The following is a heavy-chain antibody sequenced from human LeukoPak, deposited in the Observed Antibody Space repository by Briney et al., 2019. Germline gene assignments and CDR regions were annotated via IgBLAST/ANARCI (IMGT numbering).Heavy chain of an antibody. J-gene: IGHJ3*01. Sequence: SQTLSLTCAISGDSVSSNSAAWNWIRQSPSRGLEWLGRTYYRSKWYNDYAVSVKSRITINPDTSKNQFSLQLNFVTPEDTAVYYCASEAPDEYYESSVPDAFDVWGQGTMVTVSS. CDR3: ASEAPDEYYESSVPDAFDV. CDR1: GDSVSSNSAA. CDR2: TYYRSKWYN. V-gene: IGHV6-1*01. D-gene: IGHD3-22*01.